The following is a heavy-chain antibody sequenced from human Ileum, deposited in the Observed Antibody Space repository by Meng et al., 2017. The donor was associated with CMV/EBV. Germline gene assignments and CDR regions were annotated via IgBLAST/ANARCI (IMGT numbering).Heavy chain of an antibody. CDR2: IIPILGIA. J-gene: IGHJ5*02. D-gene: IGHD6-6*01. Sequence: GGTFRSYAISWVRQAPGQGLEWMGGIIPILGIATYAQKFQGRVTITADKSTSTAYMELSSLRSEDTAVYYCARDPYHEYSSSRWFDPWGQGTLVTVSS. V-gene: IGHV1-69*10. CDR3: ARDPYHEYSSSRWFDP. CDR1: GGTFRSYA.